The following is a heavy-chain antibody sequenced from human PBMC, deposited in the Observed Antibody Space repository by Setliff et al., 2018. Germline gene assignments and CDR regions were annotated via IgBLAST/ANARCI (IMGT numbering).Heavy chain of an antibody. CDR3: ARDNTILGATDH. J-gene: IGHJ5*02. D-gene: IGHD1-26*01. Sequence: SETLSLTCTVSGGSISPYFWSWIRQPPGKGLESIGYIKKSGSTNYNPSLMSRVTISVDTSKNQFSLNLSSVTAADTAVYFCARDNTILGATDHWGQGTLVTVSS. V-gene: IGHV4-4*08. CDR2: IKKSGST. CDR1: GGSISPYF.